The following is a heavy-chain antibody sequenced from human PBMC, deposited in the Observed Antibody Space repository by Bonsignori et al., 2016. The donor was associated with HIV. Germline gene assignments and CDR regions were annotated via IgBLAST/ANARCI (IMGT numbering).Heavy chain of an antibody. Sequence: SETLSLTCSVSSGSISAYYWSWIRQPPGKGLEWIAYIYNTRVITYNPSLKARVNISAETSKNQISLQLSSVTAADTAVYFCARGPNTGYGYAAFDIWGPGTMVTVSS. D-gene: IGHD5-12*01. V-gene: IGHV4-59*01. CDR3: ARGPNTGYGYAAFDI. J-gene: IGHJ3*02. CDR1: SGSISAYY. CDR2: IYNTRVI.